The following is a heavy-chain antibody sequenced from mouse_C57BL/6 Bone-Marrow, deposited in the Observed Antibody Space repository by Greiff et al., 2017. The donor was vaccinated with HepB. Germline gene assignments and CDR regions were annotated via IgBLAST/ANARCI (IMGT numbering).Heavy chain of an antibody. CDR3: ARKGVATVVATDWYFDV. D-gene: IGHD1-1*01. J-gene: IGHJ1*03. CDR1: GFSLTSYG. CDR2: IWSGGST. Sequence: VKLVESGPGLVQPSQSLSITCTVSGFSLTSYGVHWVRQSPGKGLEWLGVIWSGGSTDYNAAFISRLSISKDNSKSQVFFKMNSLQADDTAIYYCARKGVATVVATDWYFDVWGTGTTVTVSS. V-gene: IGHV2-2*01.